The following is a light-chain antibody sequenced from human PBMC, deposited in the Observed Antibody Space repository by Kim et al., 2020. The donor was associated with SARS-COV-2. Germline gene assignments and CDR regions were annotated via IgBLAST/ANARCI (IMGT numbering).Light chain of an antibody. Sequence: APGKPASLPCGGNNIGGQRVHWYQQKPGQAPVLLIYYDKDRPSGIPERFSGSNSGNTATLSIARVEAGDEAEYYCQVWDSSSDHRVFGGGTKLTVL. CDR2: YDK. CDR1: NIGGQR. V-gene: IGLV3-21*04. J-gene: IGLJ3*02. CDR3: QVWDSSSDHRV.